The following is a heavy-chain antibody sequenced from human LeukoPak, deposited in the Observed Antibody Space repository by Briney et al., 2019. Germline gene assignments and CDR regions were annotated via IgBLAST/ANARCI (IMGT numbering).Heavy chain of an antibody. J-gene: IGHJ4*02. CDR3: AREQGGFLEAPGFDY. D-gene: IGHD3-3*01. V-gene: IGHV3-48*01. Sequence: GGSLRLSCATSGFTFSSYSMNWVRQAPGKGLEWVSYISSSSSTIYYADSVKGRFTISRDNAKNSLYLQMNSLRAEDTAVYYCAREQGGFLEAPGFDYWGQGTLVTVSS. CDR2: ISSSSSTI. CDR1: GFTFSSYS.